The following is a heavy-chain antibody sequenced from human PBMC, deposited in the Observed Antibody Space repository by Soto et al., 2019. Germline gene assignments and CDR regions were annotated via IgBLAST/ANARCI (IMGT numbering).Heavy chain of an antibody. D-gene: IGHD6-19*01. CDR3: ASVDGTWNWFDP. V-gene: IGHV4-39*01. Sequence: SETLSITCTVSGGSISSSSYYWGWIRQPPGKGLEWIGIIYYSGSTYYNPSLKSRVTISVDTSKNQFSLKLSSVTAADTAVYYCASVDGTWNWFDPWGQGTLVTVSS. J-gene: IGHJ5*02. CDR2: IYYSGST. CDR1: GGSISSSSYY.